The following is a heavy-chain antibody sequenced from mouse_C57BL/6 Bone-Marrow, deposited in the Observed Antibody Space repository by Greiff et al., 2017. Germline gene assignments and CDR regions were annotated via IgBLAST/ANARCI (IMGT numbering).Heavy chain of an antibody. D-gene: IGHD2-5*01. CDR1: GFSLTSYG. CDR2: IWSGGST. CDR3: ARKMGKISAYYSNLCAMDY. J-gene: IGHJ4*01. V-gene: IGHV2-2*01. Sequence: VKLVESGPGLVQPSQSLSITCTVSGFSLTSYGVHWVRQSPGKGLEWLGVIWSGGSTDYNAPFISRLSISKDNSKSQVFFKMNSLQADDTAIYYCARKMGKISAYYSNLCAMDYWGQGTSVTVSS.